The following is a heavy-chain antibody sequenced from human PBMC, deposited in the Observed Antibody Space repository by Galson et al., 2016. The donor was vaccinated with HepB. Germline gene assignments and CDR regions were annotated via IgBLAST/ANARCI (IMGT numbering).Heavy chain of an antibody. D-gene: IGHD2-15*01. J-gene: IGHJ4*02. CDR1: GFTFSTYA. Sequence: SLRLSCAASGFTFSTYAMSWVRQAPGKGLEWVSGVSSSAGDKFYAESVRGRFIISRDNSKDTLYLQMNSLGVEDTALYFCAKAVGCSGGSCHPGGVCFDSWGQGALVTVSS. CDR3: AKAVGCSGGSCHPGGVCFDS. CDR2: VSSSAGDK. V-gene: IGHV3-23*01.